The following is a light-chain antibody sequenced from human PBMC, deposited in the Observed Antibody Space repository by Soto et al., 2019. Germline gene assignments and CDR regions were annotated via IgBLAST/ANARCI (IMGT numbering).Light chain of an antibody. CDR1: QSVSNSY. Sequence: EIVLTQSPGTLSLSPGERVTLSCRASQSVSNSYLAWYQQKPGQAPRLLIYGASSRATGIPDRISGSGSGTDFTLTISRLEPEDFAVYYCQQYVSSPWTFGQGTKVEIK. J-gene: IGKJ1*01. V-gene: IGKV3-20*01. CDR3: QQYVSSPWT. CDR2: GAS.